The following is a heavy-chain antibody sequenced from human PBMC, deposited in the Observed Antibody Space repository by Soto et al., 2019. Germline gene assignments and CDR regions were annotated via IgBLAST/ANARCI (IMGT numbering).Heavy chain of an antibody. CDR3: ARGGGYSSGWYYTGYNWFDP. CDR1: GGTFSSYA. D-gene: IGHD6-19*01. J-gene: IGHJ5*02. CDR2: IIPIFGTT. V-gene: IGHV1-69*13. Sequence: SVKVSCKASGGTFSSYAISWVRQAPGQGLEWMGGIIPIFGTTNYAQKLQGRVTITAVESTRTAYKELNSLRAEDTAVYYCARGGGYSSGWYYTGYNWFDPWGQGTLVTVSS.